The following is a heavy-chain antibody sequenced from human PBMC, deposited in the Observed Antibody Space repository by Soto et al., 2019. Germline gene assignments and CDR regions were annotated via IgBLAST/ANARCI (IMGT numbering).Heavy chain of an antibody. V-gene: IGHV3-30*18. CDR3: AKDQTHSGGWYYDAFDI. D-gene: IGHD6-19*01. J-gene: IGHJ3*02. Sequence: QVQLVESGGGVVQPGRSLRLSCAASGFTFSSYGMHWVRQAPGKGLEWGAVISSDGSKKYYADSVKGRFTISRDNTKNTLYLQMNRLRAEDTDLCDCAKDQTHSGGWYYDAFDIWGQGTMVTVSS. CDR2: ISSDGSKK. CDR1: GFTFSSYG.